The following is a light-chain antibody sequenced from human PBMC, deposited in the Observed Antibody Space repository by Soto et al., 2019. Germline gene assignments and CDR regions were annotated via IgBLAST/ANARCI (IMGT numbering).Light chain of an antibody. J-gene: IGLJ2*01. CDR2: NVT. CDR3: CSYAASSTFVA. Sequence: QSVLTQPRSVSGSPGQSVTISCTGTSSDVGGYNYVSWYQQHPGKAPKFMIYNVTKRPSGVPDRFSGSKSGNTASLTISGLQAEDEADYYCCSYAASSTFVAFGGGTKVTVL. V-gene: IGLV2-11*01. CDR1: SSDVGGYNY.